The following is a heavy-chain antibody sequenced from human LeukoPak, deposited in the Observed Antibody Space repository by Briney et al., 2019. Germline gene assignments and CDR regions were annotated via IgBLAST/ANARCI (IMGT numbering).Heavy chain of an antibody. V-gene: IGHV3-21*01. CDR3: ATIAAGGLDS. D-gene: IGHD6-13*01. Sequence: GGSLRLSCAASRFTFSNYTMNWVRQAPGKGLEWVSSISRSGRFTLYADSLKGRFTIFRDNANNLLYLQMNSLRAEDTALYYCATIAAGGLDSWGQGTLVTVSS. CDR1: RFTFSNYT. J-gene: IGHJ4*02. CDR2: ISRSGRFT.